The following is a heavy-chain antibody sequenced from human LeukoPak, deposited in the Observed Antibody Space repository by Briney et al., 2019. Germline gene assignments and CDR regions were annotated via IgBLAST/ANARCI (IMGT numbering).Heavy chain of an antibody. J-gene: IGHJ4*02. CDR2: IYGGGST. CDR3: ARDPAAAGSLPDGYFDY. V-gene: IGHV3-66*01. D-gene: IGHD6-13*01. CDR1: GFTVSRKY. Sequence: GGSLRLSCAASGFTVSRKYMSWVRQAPGKGLEWVSIIYGGGSTFYADSVKGRFTISRDNSKNTLYLQMNSLRAEDTAVYYCARDPAAAGSLPDGYFDYWGPGILVTVSS.